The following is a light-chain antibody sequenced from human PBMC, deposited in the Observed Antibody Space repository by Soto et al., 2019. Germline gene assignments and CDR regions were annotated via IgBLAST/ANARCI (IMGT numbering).Light chain of an antibody. V-gene: IGKV3D-15*01. CDR3: QQYNIWPPIT. J-gene: IGKJ5*01. CDR2: GAS. Sequence: EIVLTQSPATLSVSPGERATLSCRASQSVCSNLAWYQQKPGQAPRLVIYGASISATAIPARFSGSGSGTEFTLTISSLQSEDFAVYYCQQYNIWPPITFGQGTRLEIK. CDR1: QSVCSN.